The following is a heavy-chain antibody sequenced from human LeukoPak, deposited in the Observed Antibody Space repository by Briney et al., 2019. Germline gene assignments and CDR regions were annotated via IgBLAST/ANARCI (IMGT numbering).Heavy chain of an antibody. Sequence: GGSLRLSCAASGFTFSSYGMHWVRQAPGKGLEWVAVISYDGSNKYYADSVKGRFTISRDNSKNTLYLQMNSLRAEDTAVYYCAKDLRWFGLFDYWGQGTLVTVSS. J-gene: IGHJ4*02. CDR3: AKDLRWFGLFDY. D-gene: IGHD3-10*01. CDR1: GFTFSSYG. V-gene: IGHV3-30*18. CDR2: ISYDGSNK.